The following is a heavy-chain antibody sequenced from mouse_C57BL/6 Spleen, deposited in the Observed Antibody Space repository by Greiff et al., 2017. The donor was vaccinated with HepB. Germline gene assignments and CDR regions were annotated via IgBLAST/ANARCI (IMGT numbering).Heavy chain of an antibody. D-gene: IGHD1-1*01. CDR3: TRGFYYGSSRVLDY. J-gene: IGHJ2*01. CDR1: GYTFTSYW. CDR2: IYPGNSDT. Sequence: VQLQQSGTVLARPGASVKMSCKTSGYTFTSYWMHWVKQRPGQGLEWIGAIYPGNSDTSYNQKFKGKAKLTAVTSASTAYMELSSLTNEDSAVYYCTRGFYYGSSRVLDYWGQGTTLTVSS. V-gene: IGHV1-5*01.